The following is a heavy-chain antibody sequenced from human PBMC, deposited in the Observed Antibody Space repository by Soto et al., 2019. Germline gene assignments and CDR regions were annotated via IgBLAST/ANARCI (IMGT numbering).Heavy chain of an antibody. J-gene: IGHJ4*02. CDR2: MKEDGSEV. D-gene: IGHD6-25*01. CDR3: ARGYSGEDY. Sequence: EVQLVESGGGLVQPGGSLRLTCAASGFTFSTYWMSWVRQPPGKGLEWVASMKEDGSEVYYVDSVKGRFTISRDNAKNSLYLQMNRLRAEDTAIYYCARGYSGEDYWGLGTLVTVSS. CDR1: GFTFSTYW. V-gene: IGHV3-7*01.